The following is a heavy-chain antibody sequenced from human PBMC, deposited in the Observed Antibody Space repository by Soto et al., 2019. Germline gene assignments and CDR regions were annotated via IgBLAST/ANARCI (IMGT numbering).Heavy chain of an antibody. CDR3: VRGLRYSGMDV. CDR1: GGSFSAYY. J-gene: IGHJ6*02. Sequence: LSLTCAVNGGSFSAYYWTWIRQPPGRGLEWIGEIDHSGSTNYNPSLESRVSMSIDTAKNRFSLNVSAVTAADTAVYYCVRGLRYSGMDVWGQGTTVTVSS. CDR2: IDHSGST. V-gene: IGHV4-34*01. D-gene: IGHD2-15*01.